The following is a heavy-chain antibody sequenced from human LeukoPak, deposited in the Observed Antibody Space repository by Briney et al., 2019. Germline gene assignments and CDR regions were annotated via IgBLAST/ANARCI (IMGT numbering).Heavy chain of an antibody. CDR3: ARGSVDYGGNTRVTEFDY. V-gene: IGHV1-69*13. CDR1: GGTSSSYA. CDR2: IIPIFGTA. D-gene: IGHD4-23*01. Sequence: VASVKVSCKASGGTSSSYAISWVRQAPGQGLEWMGGIIPIFGTANYAQKFQGRVTITADESTSTAYMELSSLRSEDTAVYYCARGSVDYGGNTRVTEFDYWGQGTLVTVSS. J-gene: IGHJ4*02.